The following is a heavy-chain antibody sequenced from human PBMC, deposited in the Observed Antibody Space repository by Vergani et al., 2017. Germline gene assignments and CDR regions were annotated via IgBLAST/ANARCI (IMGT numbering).Heavy chain of an antibody. CDR2: LCPSGST. V-gene: IGHV4-4*07. CDR3: ARGRGDNWYFDL. Sequence: QVQMQESGPGLVKASETLSLTCSASGAPIGYWCWSWLRQPAGKGLEWIGRLCPSGSTNYKPSLKSRVTMSIDTSKNQFSLKLTSVTAADTAVYYCARGRGDNWYFDLWGRGTLVTVSS. D-gene: IGHD3-10*01. CDR1: GAPIGYWC. J-gene: IGHJ2*01.